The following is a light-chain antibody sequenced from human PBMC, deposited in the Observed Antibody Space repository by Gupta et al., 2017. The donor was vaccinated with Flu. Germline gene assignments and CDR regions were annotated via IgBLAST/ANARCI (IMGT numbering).Light chain of an antibody. CDR3: QQYKSSPHS. CDR2: ETS. J-gene: IGKJ2*03. V-gene: IGKV1-5*03. Sequence: DIQMTQSPSTLSASVGDRVTITCRASQSVSNWLAWYQQKPGKAPQLLIYETSTLERGVPSRFSGSRSGTEFTLTISSLQPDDFATYFCQQYKSSPHSFGQGTKLE. CDR1: QSVSNW.